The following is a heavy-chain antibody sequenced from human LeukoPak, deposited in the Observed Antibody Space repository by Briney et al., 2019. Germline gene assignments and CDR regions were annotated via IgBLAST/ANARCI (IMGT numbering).Heavy chain of an antibody. V-gene: IGHV3-21*01. Sequence: GSLRLSCAASGFTFSSYSVNWVRQAPGKGLEWVSSISSSSSYIYYADLVKGRFTISRDNAKNSLYLQMNSLRAEDTAVYYCAREDGVVGASSAFDIWGQGSMVTVSS. CDR2: ISSSSSYI. J-gene: IGHJ3*02. CDR1: GFTFSSYS. CDR3: AREDGVVGASSAFDI. D-gene: IGHD1-26*01.